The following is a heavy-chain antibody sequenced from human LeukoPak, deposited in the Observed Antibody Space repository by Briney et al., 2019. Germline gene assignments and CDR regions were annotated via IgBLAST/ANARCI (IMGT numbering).Heavy chain of an antibody. J-gene: IGHJ4*02. D-gene: IGHD3-22*01. Sequence: PSETLSLTCTVSGGSISSGGYYWSWIRQHPGKGLEWIGYIYYSGSTYYNPSLKSRVTISVDTSKNQFSLKLSSVTAADTAVYYCARVSDGNYYDISDWGQGTLVTVSS. CDR3: ARVSDGNYYDISD. CDR1: GGSISSGGYY. CDR2: IYYSGST. V-gene: IGHV4-31*03.